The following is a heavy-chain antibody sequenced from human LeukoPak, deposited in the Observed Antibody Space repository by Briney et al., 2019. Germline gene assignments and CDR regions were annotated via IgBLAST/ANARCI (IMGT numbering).Heavy chain of an antibody. CDR3: ARRAYSYGYWVY. J-gene: IGHJ4*02. V-gene: IGHV4-39*01. CDR2: IYYTGST. D-gene: IGHD5-18*01. Sequence: SETLSLTCTVSDGSVSSRTYYWGWIRQPPGKGLEWIGSIYYTGSTYDIPSLKIRVTISVDTSKNLFSRKLTDVTAADAALYYGARRAYSYGYWVYWGQGTLVTVSS. CDR1: DGSVSSRTYY.